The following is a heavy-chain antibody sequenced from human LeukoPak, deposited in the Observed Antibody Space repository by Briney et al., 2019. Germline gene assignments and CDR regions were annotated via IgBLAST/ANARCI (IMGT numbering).Heavy chain of an antibody. V-gene: IGHV3-7*01. CDR2: IKQDGSEK. CDR1: GFTFSSYW. Sequence: GGSLRLSCAASGFTFSSYWMSWVRQAPGKGLEWVANIKQDGSEKYYVDSVKGRFTISRDNAKNSLYLQMNSLRAEDTAIYYCASEILGYDAFDFWGQGTMVTVSS. CDR3: ASEILGYDAFDF. J-gene: IGHJ3*01. D-gene: IGHD7-27*01.